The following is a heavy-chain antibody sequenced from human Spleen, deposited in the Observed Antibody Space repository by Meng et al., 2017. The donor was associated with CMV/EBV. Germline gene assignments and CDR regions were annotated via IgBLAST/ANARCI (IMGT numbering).Heavy chain of an antibody. CDR2: ISSSRSYI. D-gene: IGHD2-2*01. V-gene: IGHV3-21*01. Sequence: GGSLRLSCAASGFTVSSNYMSWVRQAPGKGLEWVSSISSSRSYIHYRDSVKGRFTISRDNAKTSVYLQMNSLRAEDTALYFCARERLYQPLWGDALDIWGQGTMVTVSS. J-gene: IGHJ3*02. CDR1: GFTVSSNY. CDR3: ARERLYQPLWGDALDI.